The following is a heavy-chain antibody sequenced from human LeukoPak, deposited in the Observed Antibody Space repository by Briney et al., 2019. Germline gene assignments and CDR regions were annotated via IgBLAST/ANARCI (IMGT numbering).Heavy chain of an antibody. CDR2: INPSGGST. D-gene: IGHD3-16*01. J-gene: IGHJ6*02. V-gene: IGHV1-46*01. Sequence: ASVKVSCKASRYTLTSYYMHWVRQAPGQGLEWMGIINPSGGSTSYAQKFQGRVTMTRDTSTSTVYMELSSLRSEDTAVYYCAIPSWGDYYYYGMDVWGQGTTVTVSS. CDR1: RYTLTSYY. CDR3: AIPSWGDYYYYGMDV.